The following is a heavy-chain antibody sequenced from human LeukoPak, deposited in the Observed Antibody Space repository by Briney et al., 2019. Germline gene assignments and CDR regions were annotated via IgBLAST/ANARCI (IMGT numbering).Heavy chain of an antibody. D-gene: IGHD3-10*01. CDR2: ISGSGAYT. Sequence: GSLRLSCAASGFIFSSYAMSWVRQAPGKGLEWVSTISGSGAYTYYADSVKGRFTISRDNSKNTLYLQMNSLRAEDTAVYYCAKYFASGSYYKLPHWGQGTLVTVSS. CDR3: AKYFASGSYYKLPH. CDR1: GFIFSSYA. J-gene: IGHJ1*01. V-gene: IGHV3-23*01.